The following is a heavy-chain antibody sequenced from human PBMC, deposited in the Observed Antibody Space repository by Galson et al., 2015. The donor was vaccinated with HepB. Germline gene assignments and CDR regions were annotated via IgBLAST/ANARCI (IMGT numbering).Heavy chain of an antibody. CDR1: GYTFSSYD. CDR2: MNPNSGNT. Sequence: SVKVSCKASGYTFSSYDINWVRQATGQGLEWMGWMNPNSGNTGYAQKFQGRVTMTRNTSISTAYMELGSLRSENTAVYYCARVGLYNWNEDDAFDIWGQGTMVTVSS. D-gene: IGHD1-1*01. J-gene: IGHJ3*02. CDR3: ARVGLYNWNEDDAFDI. V-gene: IGHV1-8*01.